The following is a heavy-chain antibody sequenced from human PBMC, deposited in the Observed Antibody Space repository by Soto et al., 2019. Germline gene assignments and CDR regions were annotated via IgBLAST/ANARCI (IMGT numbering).Heavy chain of an antibody. D-gene: IGHD1-26*01. J-gene: IGHJ4*02. CDR2: VYWDDDK. CDR1: GFSLSTSGAG. Sequence: APTLVNPTQTLTLTCTFSGFSLSTSGAGVGWIRQPPPKALEWLAVVYWDDDKRYSPSLKSRLTITKDTSKNQVVLTMTNMDPVDRATYYCAYRFYGGWLTGSSYDYCGPGTLVTASS. CDR3: AYRFYGGWLTGSSYDY. V-gene: IGHV2-5*02.